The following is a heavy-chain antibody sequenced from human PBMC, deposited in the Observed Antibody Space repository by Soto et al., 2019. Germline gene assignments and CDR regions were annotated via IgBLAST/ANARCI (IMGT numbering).Heavy chain of an antibody. CDR1: GGSTGSGGFY. V-gene: IGHV4-31*03. Sequence: QVQLQESGPGLVKTSQTLSLTCTVSGGSTGSGGFYWSWIRQHPGKGLEWIGYIYYTGAAYYSPPLKSRATISVDTSENQFSLNLYSVTAADTAVYYCARADYGDRGLAFDSWGQGTLVTVSS. D-gene: IGHD4-17*01. CDR2: IYYTGAA. J-gene: IGHJ4*02. CDR3: ARADYGDRGLAFDS.